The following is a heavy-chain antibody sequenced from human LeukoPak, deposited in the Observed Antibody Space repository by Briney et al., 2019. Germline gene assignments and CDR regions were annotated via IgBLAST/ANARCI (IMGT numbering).Heavy chain of an antibody. D-gene: IGHD5-18*01. Sequence: GGSLRLSCEASGVTIDDYAMHWVRQAPGKGLEWVSGISWNSGSTGYADSVKGRFTISRDDAKNSLYLQMNSLRAEDTALYYCAKATGYTYALDYWGQGTLVTVSS. CDR3: AKATGYTYALDY. CDR2: ISWNSGST. V-gene: IGHV3-9*01. CDR1: GVTIDDYA. J-gene: IGHJ4*02.